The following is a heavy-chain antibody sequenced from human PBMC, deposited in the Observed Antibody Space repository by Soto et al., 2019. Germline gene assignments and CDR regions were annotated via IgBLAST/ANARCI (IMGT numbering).Heavy chain of an antibody. CDR3: TTDWAITMIVVVQPPTGQ. V-gene: IGHV3-15*07. Sequence: PSGSDRQSCVAGKFVYLDGRLNFVHKAPGKGLEWVGRIKSKTDGGTTDYAAPVKGRFTISRDDSKNTLYLQMNSLKTEDTAVYYCTTDWAITMIVVVQPPTGQWGQGTLVTVSA. CDR2: IKSKTDGGTT. CDR1: KFVYLDGR. J-gene: IGHJ4*02. D-gene: IGHD3-22*01.